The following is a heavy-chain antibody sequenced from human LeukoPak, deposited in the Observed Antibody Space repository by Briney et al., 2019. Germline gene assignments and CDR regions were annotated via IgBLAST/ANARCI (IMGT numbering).Heavy chain of an antibody. J-gene: IGHJ6*03. CDR1: GATFSGYA. CDR3: VRGSSGWYYYNYMDV. V-gene: IGHV1-69*05. D-gene: IGHD6-19*01. CDR2: IIPIFGTA. Sequence: AVKVSCKASGATFSGYAISWVRQGPGQGLEWMGGIIPIFGTANNSQKVQGRVTITTDGSTATAYMYLRSLRLKDTAVDYCVRGSSGWYYYNYMDVWGKGPTVTVSS.